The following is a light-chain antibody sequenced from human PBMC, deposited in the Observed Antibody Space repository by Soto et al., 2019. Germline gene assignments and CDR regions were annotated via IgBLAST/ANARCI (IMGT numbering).Light chain of an antibody. V-gene: IGKV3-11*01. J-gene: IGKJ4*01. CDR3: QQRSNWPYLT. CDR2: DAS. CDR1: QSVSGY. Sequence: EIVLTQSPDTLSLSPGERATLSCRASQSVSGYLGWYQPKPGQAPRLLIYDASNRAYGVPARFRGSGSGTKLTHTIASLEPDDFAVYYCQQRSNWPYLTFGGGTRV.